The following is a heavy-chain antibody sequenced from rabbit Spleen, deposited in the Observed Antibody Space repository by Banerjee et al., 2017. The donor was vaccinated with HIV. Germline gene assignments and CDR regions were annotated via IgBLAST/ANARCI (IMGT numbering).Heavy chain of an antibody. D-gene: IGHD3-1*01. J-gene: IGHJ4*01. Sequence: QLKESGGGLVQPGGSLKLSCKASGFTLSTYYMNWVRQAPGKGLEWIGYIDPVFGTTNYATWVNGRFSISRENTQNTLYLQLNSLTAADTATYFCVRDTWHFNLWGPGTLVTVS. CDR1: GFTLSTYY. CDR2: IDPVFGTT. V-gene: IGHV1S7*01. CDR3: VRDTWHFNL.